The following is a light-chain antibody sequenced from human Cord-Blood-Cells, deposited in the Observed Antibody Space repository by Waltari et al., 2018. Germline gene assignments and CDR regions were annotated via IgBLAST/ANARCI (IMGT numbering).Light chain of an antibody. CDR2: DAS. Sequence: EIVLTQSPATLSLSPGERATLSCRASQSVSSYLAWYQQKPGQAPMLLIYDASNRATCIPARFSGSGSGTDFTLTISSLEPEDFAVYYCQQRSNWITFGQGTRLEIK. J-gene: IGKJ5*01. CDR3: QQRSNWIT. CDR1: QSVSSY. V-gene: IGKV3-11*01.